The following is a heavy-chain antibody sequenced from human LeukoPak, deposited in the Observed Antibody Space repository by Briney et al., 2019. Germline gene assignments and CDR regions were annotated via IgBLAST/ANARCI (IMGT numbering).Heavy chain of an antibody. CDR3: ARHVGPKIYYYYTDV. CDR2: IYYSGST. V-gene: IGHV4-39*01. CDR1: GGSISSSSYY. Sequence: SETLSLTCTVSGGSISSSSYYWGWIRQPPGKGLEWIGSIYYSGSTYYNPSLKSRVTISVDTSKNEFSLKLSSVTAADTAVYYCARHVGPKIYYYYTDVWGKGTTVTVSS. J-gene: IGHJ6*03.